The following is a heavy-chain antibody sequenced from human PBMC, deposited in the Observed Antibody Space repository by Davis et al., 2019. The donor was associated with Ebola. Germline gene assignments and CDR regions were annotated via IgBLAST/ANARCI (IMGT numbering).Heavy chain of an antibody. D-gene: IGHD5-18*01. V-gene: IGHV3-7*01. CDR2: IKQDGSEK. CDR3: AQGYSLFDY. CDR1: GFTFSSYA. Sequence: GESLKISCAASGFTFSSYAMHWVRQAPGKGLEWVANIKQDGSEKYYVDSVKGRFTISRDNGKNSLYLQMNSLRAEDTAVYYCAQGYSLFDYWGQGTLVTVSS. J-gene: IGHJ4*02.